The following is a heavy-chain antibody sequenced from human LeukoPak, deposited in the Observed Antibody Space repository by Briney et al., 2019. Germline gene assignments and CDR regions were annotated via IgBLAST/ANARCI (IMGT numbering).Heavy chain of an antibody. J-gene: IGHJ6*02. CDR2: IDPNGRYT. V-gene: IGHV3-74*01. CDR3: VRGSTDWNGMDV. D-gene: IGHD6-19*01. Sequence: PGGSLRLSCAASGFTFSNHYMHWVRQAPGKGLVSVSRIDPNGRYTSYADSVKSRFTISRDNAKNTLYLQMNTLGAEDTALYYCVRGSTDWNGMDVWGQGTTVTVSS. CDR1: GFTFSNHY.